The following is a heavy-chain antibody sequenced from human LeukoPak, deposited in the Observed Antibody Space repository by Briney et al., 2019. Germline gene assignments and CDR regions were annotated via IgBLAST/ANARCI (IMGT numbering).Heavy chain of an antibody. D-gene: IGHD3-22*01. CDR2: IYYSGST. V-gene: IGHV4-39*01. CDR1: GGSISSSSYY. J-gene: IGHJ4*02. CDR3: ARCRHVAGYYYDSSGYHFDY. Sequence: PSETLSLTCTVSGGSISSSSYYWGWIRQPPGKGLEWIGSIYYSGSTYYNPSLKSRVTISVDTSKNQFSLKLSSVTAADTAVYYCARCRHVAGYYYDSSGYHFDYWGQGTLVTVSS.